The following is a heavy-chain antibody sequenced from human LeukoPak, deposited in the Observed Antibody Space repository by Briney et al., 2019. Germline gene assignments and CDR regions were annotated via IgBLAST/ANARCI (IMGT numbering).Heavy chain of an antibody. J-gene: IGHJ4*02. V-gene: IGHV3-23*01. D-gene: IGHD5-18*01. Sequence: GGSLRLSCEASGFTFGSHAMYGFRQAPAKGLEGVAGIFGSGGSPHYADSVKGRFTISRDNSRNTVYLQINSLRADDTAVYYCGKTTVGYSSGQKPAWPVDYWGQGTLVTVSS. CDR3: GKTTVGYSSGQKPAWPVDY. CDR1: GFTFGSHA. CDR2: IFGSGGSP.